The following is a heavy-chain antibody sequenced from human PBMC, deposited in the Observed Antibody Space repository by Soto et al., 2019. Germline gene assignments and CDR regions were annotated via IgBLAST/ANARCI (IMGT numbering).Heavy chain of an antibody. CDR2: INSDGSST. D-gene: IGHD6-6*01. CDR1: GFTFSSYW. V-gene: IGHV3-74*01. CDR3: AHTGSSSHDYFDY. J-gene: IGHJ4*02. Sequence: GGSLRLSCAASGFTFSSYWMHWVRQAPGKGLVWVSRINSDGSSTSYADSVKGRFTISRDNAKNTLYLQMNSLRAEDTAVYYCAHTGSSSHDYFDYWGQGTLVTV.